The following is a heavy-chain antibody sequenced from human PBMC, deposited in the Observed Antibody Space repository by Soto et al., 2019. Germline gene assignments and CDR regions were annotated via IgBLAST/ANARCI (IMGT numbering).Heavy chain of an antibody. J-gene: IGHJ4*02. Sequence: PGGSLRLSCAASGFTFSRYWMSWVRQAPAKGLEWVAKIKEDGSQKYYVDSVKGRFTISRDNAKNSLFLQMNSLRAEDTAVYYCVDGGFWYNYWGLGTLVTVSS. CDR1: GFTFSRYW. V-gene: IGHV3-7*01. D-gene: IGHD1-20*01. CDR2: IKEDGSQK. CDR3: VDGGFWYNY.